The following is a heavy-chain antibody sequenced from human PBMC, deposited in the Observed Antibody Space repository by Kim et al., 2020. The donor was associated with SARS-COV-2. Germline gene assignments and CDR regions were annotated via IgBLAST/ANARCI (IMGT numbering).Heavy chain of an antibody. J-gene: IGHJ6*03. Sequence: GGSLRLSCAASGFTFSSYSMNWVRQAPGKGLEWVSSISSSSSYIYYADSVKGRFTISRDNAKNSLYLQMNSLRAEDTAVYYCARCSGWGKQLERPGYYYYMDVWGKGTTVTVSS. V-gene: IGHV3-21*01. CDR2: ISSSSSYI. CDR1: GFTFSSYS. CDR3: ARCSGWGKQLERPGYYYYMDV. D-gene: IGHD1-1*01.